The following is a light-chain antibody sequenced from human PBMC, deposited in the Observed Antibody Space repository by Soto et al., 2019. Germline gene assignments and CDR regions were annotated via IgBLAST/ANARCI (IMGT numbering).Light chain of an antibody. CDR3: QQYKNWPPNT. V-gene: IGKV3-15*01. CDR1: QSVSSN. J-gene: IGKJ2*01. Sequence: EIVMTQSPATLSVSPGERATLSCRASQSVSSNLAWYQQKPGQAPRLLIYGASTRATGIPARFSGSVAGTKFTLNISSLQAEDFAVYYCQQYKNWPPNTFGQGTKLEIK. CDR2: GAS.